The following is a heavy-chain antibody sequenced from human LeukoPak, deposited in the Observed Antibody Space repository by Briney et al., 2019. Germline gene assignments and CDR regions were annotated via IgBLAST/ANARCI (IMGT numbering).Heavy chain of an antibody. D-gene: IGHD3-3*01. J-gene: IGHJ4*02. Sequence: PGGSLRLSCAASGFIFSNNGMSWVRQAPGKGLEWVSYISSSSSTIYYADSVKGRFTISRDNAKNSLYLQMNSLRAEDAAVYYCARDYRPHDFWSGLVDYWGQGTLVTVSS. CDR1: GFIFSNNG. V-gene: IGHV3-48*01. CDR3: ARDYRPHDFWSGLVDY. CDR2: ISSSSSTI.